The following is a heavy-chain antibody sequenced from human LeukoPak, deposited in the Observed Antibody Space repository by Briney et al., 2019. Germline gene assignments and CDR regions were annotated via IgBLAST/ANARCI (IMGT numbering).Heavy chain of an antibody. V-gene: IGHV1-2*02. CDR1: GYTFTSYD. CDR2: INPNSGYT. CDR3: ARDPTTGTIRWAAFDI. D-gene: IGHD1-1*01. J-gene: IGHJ3*02. Sequence: ASVKVSCKASGYTFTSYDINWVRQATGQGLEWMGWINPNSGYTHYAQNFQGRVTMTRDTSISTAYMELSRLRSDDTAVYYCARDPTTGTIRWAAFDIWGQGTMVTVSS.